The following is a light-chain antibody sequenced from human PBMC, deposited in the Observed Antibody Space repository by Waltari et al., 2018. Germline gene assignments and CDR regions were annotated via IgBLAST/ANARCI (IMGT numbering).Light chain of an antibody. CDR1: SSDIGTYNF. CDR3: CSYASSGAYV. Sequence: QSALTQPASVSGSPGQSITISCTGTSSDIGTYNFVSWYQKHPGKAPKVMISEVSKRPLGISNRFSGSKSGSAASLTISGLQAEDEAEYYCCSYASSGAYVFGTGTKVTVL. J-gene: IGLJ1*01. CDR2: EVS. V-gene: IGLV2-23*02.